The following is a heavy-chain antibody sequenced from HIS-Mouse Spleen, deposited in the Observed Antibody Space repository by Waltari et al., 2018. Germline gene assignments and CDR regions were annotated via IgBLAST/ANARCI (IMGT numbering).Heavy chain of an antibody. CDR3: ARSPYYDFWSGYSDNWFDP. Sequence: QVQLQESGPGLVKPSQTLSLTCTVSGGSISSGGYYWSWIRQHPGKGLEWIGYIYYSGRPDYNPSLKSRVTISVDTSKNQFSLKLSSVTAADTAVYYCARSPYYDFWSGYSDNWFDPWGQGTLVTDSS. CDR1: GGSISSGGYY. D-gene: IGHD3-3*01. CDR2: IYYSGRP. V-gene: IGHV4-31*03. J-gene: IGHJ5*02.